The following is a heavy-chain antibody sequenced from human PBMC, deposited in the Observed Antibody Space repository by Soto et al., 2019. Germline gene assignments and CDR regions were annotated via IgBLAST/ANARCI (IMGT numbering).Heavy chain of an antibody. J-gene: IGHJ4*02. Sequence: EVQLLESGGGLVQPGGSLRLSCAASGFTFSSHVMSWVRQAPGKGLEWVSGISTGGGSTDYADSVKGRFTISRDNSKNPLHLQMKSLRAEDTAVYYCARSREIIAAAGSVDYWGQGTLVTVSS. CDR2: ISTGGGST. D-gene: IGHD6-25*01. V-gene: IGHV3-23*01. CDR1: GFTFSSHV. CDR3: ARSREIIAAAGSVDY.